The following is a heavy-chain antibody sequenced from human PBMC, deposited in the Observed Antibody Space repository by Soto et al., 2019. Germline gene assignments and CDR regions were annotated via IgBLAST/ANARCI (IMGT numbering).Heavy chain of an antibody. J-gene: IGHJ4*02. D-gene: IGHD6-19*01. CDR3: ARRGAVAGLHY. CDR2: INSDGSST. CDR1: GFTFSSYW. V-gene: IGHV3-74*01. Sequence: EVQLVESGGGLVQPGGSLRVSCAASGFTFSSYWMHWVRQAPGKGLVWVSSINSDGSSTSYADSVKGRFTISRDNAKNTLYLQMNSLRAEDTAIYYCARRGAVAGLHYWGQGTLVTVSS.